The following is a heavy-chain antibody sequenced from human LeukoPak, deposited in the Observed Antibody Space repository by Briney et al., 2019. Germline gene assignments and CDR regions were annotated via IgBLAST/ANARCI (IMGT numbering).Heavy chain of an antibody. CDR2: ISGSGGST. Sequence: GGSLRLSCAASGFTFSSYAMSWVRQAPGKGLEWVSAISGSGGSTYYADSVKGRFTISRDNSRNTLYLQMNSLRAEDTAVYYCAKVYDILTGGDYWGQGTLVTVSS. D-gene: IGHD3-9*01. CDR1: GFTFSSYA. J-gene: IGHJ4*02. V-gene: IGHV3-23*01. CDR3: AKVYDILTGGDY.